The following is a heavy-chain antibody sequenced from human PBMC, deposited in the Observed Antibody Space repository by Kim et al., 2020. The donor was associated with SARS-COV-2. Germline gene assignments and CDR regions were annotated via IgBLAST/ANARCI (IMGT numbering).Heavy chain of an antibody. J-gene: IGHJ4*02. CDR3: AKDPFGSGWSHLGYFDY. CDR2: ISGSGGST. CDR1: GFTFSSYA. V-gene: IGHV3-23*01. D-gene: IGHD6-19*01. Sequence: GGSLRLSCAASGFTFSSYAMSWVRQAPGKGLEWVSAISGSGGSTYYADSVKGRFTISRDNSKNTLYLQMNSLRAEDTAVYYCAKDPFGSGWSHLGYFDYWGQGTLVTVSS.